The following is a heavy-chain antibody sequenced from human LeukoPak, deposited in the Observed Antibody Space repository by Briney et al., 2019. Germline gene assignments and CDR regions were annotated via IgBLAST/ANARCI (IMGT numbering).Heavy chain of an antibody. CDR2: INPNSGGT. CDR1: GYTFTGYY. V-gene: IGHV1-2*02. Sequence: EASVKVSCKASGYTFTGYYMHWVRQAPGQGLEWMGWINPNSGGTNYAQKLQGRVTMTTDTSTSTAYMELRSLRSDDTAVYYCARHLSTYYYDSSGYAFDFWGQGTLVTVSS. CDR3: ARHLSTYYYDSSGYAFDF. J-gene: IGHJ4*02. D-gene: IGHD3-22*01.